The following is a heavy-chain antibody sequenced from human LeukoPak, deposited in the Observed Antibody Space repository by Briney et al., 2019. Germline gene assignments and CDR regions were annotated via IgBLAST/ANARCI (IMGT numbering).Heavy chain of an antibody. V-gene: IGHV1-18*04. CDR2: ISTYNGDT. CDR1: GYTFTGYY. Sequence: GASVKVSCKASGYTFTGYYMHWVRQAPGQGLEWMGWISTYNGDTDYARHLQGRVTMTTDASTTTAFMELRTLRSDDTAVYYCARDRSLAVAGTGHLHSRGQGTLLTVSS. D-gene: IGHD6-19*01. J-gene: IGHJ5*01. CDR3: ARDRSLAVAGTGHLHS.